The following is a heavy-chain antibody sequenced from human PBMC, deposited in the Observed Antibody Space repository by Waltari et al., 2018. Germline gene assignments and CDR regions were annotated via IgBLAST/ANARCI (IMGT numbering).Heavy chain of an antibody. CDR1: GYTFTGYY. J-gene: IGHJ4*02. CDR2: INPNRGGT. Sequence: QVQLVQSGAEVKKPGASVKVSCKASGYTFTGYYMHWVRQAPGQGLEWMGWINPNRGGTNYAQKFQGRVTMTRDTAISTAYMELSRLRSDDTAVYYCARVKLGYSYGFDYWGQGTLVTVSS. V-gene: IGHV1-2*02. D-gene: IGHD5-18*01. CDR3: ARVKLGYSYGFDY.